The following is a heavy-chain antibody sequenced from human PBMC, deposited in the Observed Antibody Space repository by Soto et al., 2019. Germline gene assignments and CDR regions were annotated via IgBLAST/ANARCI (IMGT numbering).Heavy chain of an antibody. V-gene: IGHV1-69*13. CDR3: ATNEGRDGYSFDY. CDR1: GVTFSRQD. CDR2: IIPIFGTP. D-gene: IGHD5-12*01. Sequence: ASVKVSCKASGVTFSRQDMRWVRQAPGQGLEWMGGIIPIFGTPQYAEKFQDRVTITADESTSTAYMELSSLTSEDTAVYYCATNEGRDGYSFDYWGQGXLVTVYS. J-gene: IGHJ4*02.